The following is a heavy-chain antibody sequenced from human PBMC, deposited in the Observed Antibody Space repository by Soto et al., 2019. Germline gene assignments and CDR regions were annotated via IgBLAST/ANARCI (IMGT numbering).Heavy chain of an antibody. Sequence: EVQLLESGGGLVQPGGSLRLSCAASGFTFSSYAMSWVRQAPGKGLEWVSAISGSGFSTYYADSVKGRFTISRDNYKNTLYLQMNSLRAEDKAVYYCAKDPYYDVWSDHYRGYYFDYWGQGTLVTRSS. J-gene: IGHJ4*02. V-gene: IGHV3-23*01. D-gene: IGHD3-3*01. CDR3: AKDPYYDVWSDHYRGYYFDY. CDR2: ISGSGFST. CDR1: GFTFSSYA.